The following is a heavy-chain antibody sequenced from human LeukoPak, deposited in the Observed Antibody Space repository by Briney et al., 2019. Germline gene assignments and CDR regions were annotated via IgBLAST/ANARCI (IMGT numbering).Heavy chain of an antibody. CDR2: ISYDGSNK. J-gene: IGHJ6*02. CDR1: GLTFSSYG. CDR3: AKDRVVATTYYYYGMDV. Sequence: GGSLRLSCAASGLTFSSYGMHWVRQAPGKGLEWVAVISYDGSNKYYADSVKGRFTISRDNSKNTLYLQMNSLRAEDTAVYYCAKDRVVATTYYYYGMDVWGQGTTVTVSS. V-gene: IGHV3-30*18. D-gene: IGHD5-12*01.